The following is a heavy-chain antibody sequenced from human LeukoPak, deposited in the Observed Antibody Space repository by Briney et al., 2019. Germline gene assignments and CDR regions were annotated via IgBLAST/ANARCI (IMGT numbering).Heavy chain of an antibody. V-gene: IGHV4-34*01. CDR1: GGSFSGYY. CDR3: ARWSRETTVTTPSYYYYGMDV. D-gene: IGHD4-17*01. Sequence: SETLSLTCAVYGGSFSGYYWSWIRQPPGKGLEWIGEINHSGSTNYNPSLKSRVTISVDTSKNQFSLKLSSATAADTAVYYCARWSRETTVTTPSYYYYGMDVWGQGTTVTVSS. CDR2: INHSGST. J-gene: IGHJ6*02.